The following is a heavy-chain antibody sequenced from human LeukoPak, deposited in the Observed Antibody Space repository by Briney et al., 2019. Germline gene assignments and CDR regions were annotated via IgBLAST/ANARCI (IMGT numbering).Heavy chain of an antibody. CDR2: INPDSGGT. J-gene: IGHJ4*02. D-gene: IGHD3-10*01. V-gene: IGHV1-2*02. CDR1: GYTFTGYY. CDR3: ARDMGITMVRGVNPFDY. Sequence: ASVKVSCKASGYTFTGYYIHWVRQAPGEGPEWMGWINPDSGGTRYAQKFQGRVTMTRDTSISTAYMGLSRLRSDDTAVYYCARDMGITMVRGVNPFDYWGQGTLVTVSS.